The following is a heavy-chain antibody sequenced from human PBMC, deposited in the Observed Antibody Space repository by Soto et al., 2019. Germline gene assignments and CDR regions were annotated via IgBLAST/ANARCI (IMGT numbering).Heavy chain of an antibody. CDR2: IIPIFGTA. Sequence: EASVKVSCKASGGTFSSYAISWVRQAPGQGLEWMGGIIPIFGTANYAQKSQGRVTITADESTSTAYMELSSLRSEDTAVYYCAAWSGYLYNYYYYGMDVWGQGTTVTVSS. V-gene: IGHV1-69*13. J-gene: IGHJ6*02. CDR3: AAWSGYLYNYYYYGMDV. CDR1: GGTFSSYA. D-gene: IGHD3-3*01.